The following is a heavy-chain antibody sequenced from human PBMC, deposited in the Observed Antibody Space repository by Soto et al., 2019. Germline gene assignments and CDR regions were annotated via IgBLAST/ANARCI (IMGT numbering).Heavy chain of an antibody. J-gene: IGHJ2*01. Sequence: QVQLVESGGGVVQPGMSLRLSCAASGFTFSGYGMHWVRQAPGKGLEWAAVVSYDGNVKYYADSVEGRFTISRDNSKNTLFLQMNRLRGDDTAVYYCAKEGGWNNWYFDLWGRGTLVTVSS. D-gene: IGHD6-19*01. V-gene: IGHV3-30*18. CDR2: VSYDGNVK. CDR3: AKEGGWNNWYFDL. CDR1: GFTFSGYG.